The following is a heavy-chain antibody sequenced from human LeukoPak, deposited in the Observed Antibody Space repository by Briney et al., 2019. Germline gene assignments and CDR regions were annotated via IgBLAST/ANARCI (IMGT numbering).Heavy chain of an antibody. CDR2: INTGNGNT. Sequence: ASVKVSCKTSGYTFTNYGMHWVHQAPRQSLEWMGWINTGNGNTKSSQKFRDRVALTRDTSASTAHMELNSLSSEDTAVYYCARVPLHDASGRYYPHWGQGTLVTVSS. D-gene: IGHD3-22*01. CDR1: GYTFTNYG. CDR3: ARVPLHDASGRYYPH. J-gene: IGHJ1*01. V-gene: IGHV1-3*04.